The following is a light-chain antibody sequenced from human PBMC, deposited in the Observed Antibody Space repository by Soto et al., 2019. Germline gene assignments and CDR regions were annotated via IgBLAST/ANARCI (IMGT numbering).Light chain of an antibody. J-gene: IGKJ1*01. CDR1: QSVSSY. V-gene: IGKV3-11*01. CDR2: DAS. Sequence: EIVLTQSPASLSLSPGERATLSCRASQSVSSYLAWYQQKPGQAPRLLIYDASNRATGTPARFSGSGSGTDFTLTISSLEPEDFALYYCQQRSNWPWTFGQGTKVDNK. CDR3: QQRSNWPWT.